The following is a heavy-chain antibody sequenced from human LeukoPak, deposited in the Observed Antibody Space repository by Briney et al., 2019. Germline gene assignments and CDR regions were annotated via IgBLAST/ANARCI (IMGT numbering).Heavy chain of an antibody. J-gene: IGHJ3*02. Sequence: GRSLRLSCAASGFTFSSYGMHWVRQAPGKGLEWVAVIWYDGSNKYYADSVKGRFTISRDNSKNTLYLQMNSLRAEDTAVYYCATRYYYDSSGYYGDAFDIWGQGTMVTVSS. CDR1: GFTFSSYG. CDR2: IWYDGSNK. CDR3: ATRYYYDSSGYYGDAFDI. V-gene: IGHV3-33*01. D-gene: IGHD3-22*01.